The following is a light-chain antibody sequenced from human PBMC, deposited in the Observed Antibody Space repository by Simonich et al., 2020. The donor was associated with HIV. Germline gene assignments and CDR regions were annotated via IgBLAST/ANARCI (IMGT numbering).Light chain of an antibody. J-gene: IGKJ5*01. CDR1: HSISSN. Sequence: EIVMTQFPATLSVSPGERATLSCTASHSISSNVAWYQQKPGQAPRLLIYAVSTRATDIPARFSGSVSGTEFTLTISSIQSEDFAVYYCQQYNTWVSITFGQGTRLEMK. CDR3: QQYNTWVSIT. CDR2: AVS. V-gene: IGKV3-15*01.